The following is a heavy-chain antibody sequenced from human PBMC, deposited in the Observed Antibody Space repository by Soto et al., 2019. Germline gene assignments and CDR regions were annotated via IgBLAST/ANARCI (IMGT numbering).Heavy chain of an antibody. D-gene: IGHD4-17*01. CDR2: ISSSSSYI. CDR1: GFTFSSYS. J-gene: IGHJ4*02. CDR3: ARGPDYGVSFYFDY. Sequence: GGSLRLSCAASGFTFSSYSMNWVRQAPGKGLEWVSSISSSSSYIYYADSVKGRFTISRDNAKNSLYLQMNSLRAEDTAVYYCARGPDYGVSFYFDYWGQGTLVTVSS. V-gene: IGHV3-21*01.